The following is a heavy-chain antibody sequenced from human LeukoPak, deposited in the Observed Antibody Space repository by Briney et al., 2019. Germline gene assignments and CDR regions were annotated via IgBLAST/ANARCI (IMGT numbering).Heavy chain of an antibody. J-gene: IGHJ1*01. V-gene: IGHV1-18*01. D-gene: IGHD2-2*01. CDR2: ISAYNGNT. CDR1: GYTFTSYG. CDR3: ARVPYCSSTSCPPTLH. Sequence: ASVKVSCKASGYTFTSYGISWVRQAPGQGLEWMGWISAYNGNTNYAQKLQGRVTMTTDTSTSTAYMELRSLRSDDTAVYYCARVPYCSSTSCPPTLHWGQGTLVTVSS.